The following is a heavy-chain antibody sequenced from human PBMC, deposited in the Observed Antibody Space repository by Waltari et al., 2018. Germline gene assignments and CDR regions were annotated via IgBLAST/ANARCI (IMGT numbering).Heavy chain of an antibody. CDR3: ARRLDETYYYDSSGYYYPYYFDY. D-gene: IGHD3-22*01. CDR1: GYSFTSYW. Sequence: EVQLVQSGAEVKKPGESLKISCKGSGYSFTSYWIGWVRQMPGKGLEVMGIIYPGDSDTRYSPSFQGQVTISADKSISTAYLQWSSLKASDTAMYYCARRLDETYYYDSSGYYYPYYFDYWGQGTLVTVSS. CDR2: IYPGDSDT. J-gene: IGHJ4*02. V-gene: IGHV5-51*01.